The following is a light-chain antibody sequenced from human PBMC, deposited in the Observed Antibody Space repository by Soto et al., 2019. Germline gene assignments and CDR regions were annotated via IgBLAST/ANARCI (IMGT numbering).Light chain of an antibody. Sequence: DIQMTQSPSTLSASVGDRVTITFRASQSISSWLAWYQQKPGKAPKLLIYDASSLESGVPSRFSGSGSGTEFTLTISSLQPDDFATYYYQQYNSSLTFGGGTKVDNK. CDR1: QSISSW. CDR2: DAS. J-gene: IGKJ4*01. V-gene: IGKV1-5*01. CDR3: QQYNSSLT.